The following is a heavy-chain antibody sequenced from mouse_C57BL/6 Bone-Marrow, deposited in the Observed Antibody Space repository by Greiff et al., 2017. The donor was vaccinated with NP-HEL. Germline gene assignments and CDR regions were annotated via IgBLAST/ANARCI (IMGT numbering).Heavy chain of an antibody. CDR1: GYTFTDYE. D-gene: IGHD1-1*01. CDR2: IDPETGGT. J-gene: IGHJ1*03. V-gene: IGHV1-15*01. CDR3: TREGQYYGSSYGWYFDV. Sequence: QVQLQQSGAELVRPGASVTLSCKASGYTFTDYEMHWVKQTPVHGLEWIGAIDPETGGTAYNQKFKGKAILTADKSSSTAYMELRSLTSEDSAVYYCTREGQYYGSSYGWYFDVWGTGTTVTVSS.